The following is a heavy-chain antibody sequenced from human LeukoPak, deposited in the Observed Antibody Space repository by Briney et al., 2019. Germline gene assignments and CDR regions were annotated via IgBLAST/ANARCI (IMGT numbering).Heavy chain of an antibody. CDR1: GFTFSSYA. CDR2: ISGSGVST. J-gene: IGHJ6*02. D-gene: IGHD3-16*02. CDR3: AKVVGYTPDYGMDV. Sequence: GGSLRLSCAASGFTFSSYAMSWVRQALGKGLEWVSAISGSGVSTYYADSVKGRFTISRDNSKNTLYLQMNSLRAEDTAVYYCAKVVGYTPDYGMDVWGQGTTVTVSS. V-gene: IGHV3-23*01.